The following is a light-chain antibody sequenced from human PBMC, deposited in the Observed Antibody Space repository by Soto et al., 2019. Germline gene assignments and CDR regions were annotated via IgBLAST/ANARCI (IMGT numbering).Light chain of an antibody. CDR2: DAS. CDR3: QQRSNWPPT. CDR1: QSVNNY. Sequence: EIVLTQSPATLSLSPGERATLSCRASQSVNNYLAWYQQKPGQSPRLLIFDASNRATGIPARFSGSGSGTEFTLTITSLQSEDFALYYCQQRSNWPPTFGQGTKVDIK. V-gene: IGKV3-11*01. J-gene: IGKJ1*01.